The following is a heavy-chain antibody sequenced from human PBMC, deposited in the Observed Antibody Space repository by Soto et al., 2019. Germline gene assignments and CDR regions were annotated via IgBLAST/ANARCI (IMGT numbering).Heavy chain of an antibody. D-gene: IGHD3-16*01. CDR2: INSDGSTT. J-gene: IGHJ6*02. V-gene: IGHV3-74*01. Sequence: EVQLVESGGGLVQPGGSLRLSCAASGFTFSNYWMHWVRQTPGKGLVWVSSINSDGSTTRYADSVKGRITISRDNAKNTLYLQMNSLRVEDTAVYYCASCGSYGYXYYYYGMDVWGQGTTVTVSS. CDR1: GFTFSNYW. CDR3: ASCGSYGYXYYYYGMDV.